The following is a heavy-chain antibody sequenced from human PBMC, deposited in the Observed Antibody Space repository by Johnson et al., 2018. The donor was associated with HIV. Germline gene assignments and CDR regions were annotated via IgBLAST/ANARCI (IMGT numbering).Heavy chain of an antibody. V-gene: IGHV3-30*03. J-gene: IGHJ3*02. Sequence: QVQLVESGGGLVQPGRSLRLSCAASGFSISSYDMHWVRQAPGKGLEWVAVISYDGSNKYYADSVKGRFTISRDNSKNTLYLQMNSLRAEDTAVYYCAREYEAFDIWGQGTMVTVSS. CDR3: AREYEAFDI. CDR2: ISYDGSNK. CDR1: GFSISSYD.